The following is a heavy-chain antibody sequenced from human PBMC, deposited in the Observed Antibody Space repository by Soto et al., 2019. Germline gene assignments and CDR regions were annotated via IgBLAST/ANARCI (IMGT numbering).Heavy chain of an antibody. Sequence: GSLRLSCAASGFTFSSYWMSWVRQAPGKGLEWVANIKQDGSEKYYVDSVKGRFTISRDNAKNSLYLQMNSLRAEDTAVYYCARYYDSSGYYSNFDYWGQGTLVTVSS. CDR3: ARYYDSSGYYSNFDY. CDR2: IKQDGSEK. V-gene: IGHV3-7*05. CDR1: GFTFSSYW. D-gene: IGHD3-22*01. J-gene: IGHJ4*02.